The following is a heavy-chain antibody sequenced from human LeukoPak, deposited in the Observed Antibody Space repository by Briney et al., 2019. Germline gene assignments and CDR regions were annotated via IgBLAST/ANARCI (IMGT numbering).Heavy chain of an antibody. CDR1: GYTFTSYG. D-gene: IGHD1-26*01. Sequence: ASVKVSCKASGYTFTSYGISWVRQAPGQGLEWMGWISAYNGNTNYAQKLQGRVTMTTDTSTSTAYMELRSLRSDDTAVCYCATFEDVRGGSYSGSYASAFDIWGQGTMVTVSS. V-gene: IGHV1-18*01. J-gene: IGHJ3*02. CDR3: ATFEDVRGGSYSGSYASAFDI. CDR2: ISAYNGNT.